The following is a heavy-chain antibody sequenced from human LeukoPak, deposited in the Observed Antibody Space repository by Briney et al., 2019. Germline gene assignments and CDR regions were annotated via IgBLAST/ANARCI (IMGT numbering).Heavy chain of an antibody. CDR2: ISGSGGST. Sequence: PGGSLRLSCAASGFTFSNYAMTWVRQAPGKGLEWVSEISGSGGSTYYTDSVKGRFTISRDNSKNTLYLQMSGLRAGDTAVYYCAKDLDGSGTYYADYWGQGTLVTVSS. CDR1: GFTFSNYA. D-gene: IGHD3-10*01. J-gene: IGHJ4*02. V-gene: IGHV3-23*01. CDR3: AKDLDGSGTYYADY.